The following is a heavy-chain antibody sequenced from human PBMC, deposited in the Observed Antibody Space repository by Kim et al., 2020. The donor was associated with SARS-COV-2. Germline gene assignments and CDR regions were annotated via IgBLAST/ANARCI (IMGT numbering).Heavy chain of an antibody. Sequence: GGSLRLSCAASGFSFNSYTMNWVRQAPGKGLEWVAGIVVDGNTQSYRDSVKGRFAVSRDSSKNTLYLEMNSLKTEDSAVYYCVRGRYCSGSNCNPHQGDYWGQGTLVAVSS. CDR2: IVVDGNTQ. CDR3: VRGRYCSGSNCNPHQGDY. J-gene: IGHJ4*02. V-gene: IGHV3-30*09. CDR1: GFSFNSYT. D-gene: IGHD2-15*01.